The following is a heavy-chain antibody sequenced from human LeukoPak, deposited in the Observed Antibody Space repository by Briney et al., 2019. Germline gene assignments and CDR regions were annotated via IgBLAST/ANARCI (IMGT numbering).Heavy chain of an antibody. D-gene: IGHD3-16*01. CDR1: GGSISSGGYY. CDR3: ARSRSNMISP. V-gene: IGHV4-31*03. J-gene: IGHJ5*02. Sequence: PSETLSLTCTVSGGSISSGGYYWSWIRQHPGKGLEWIGYIYYSGSTCYNPSLKSRVTISVDTSKNQFSLKLSSVTAADTAVYYCARSRSNMISPWGRGTLVTVSS. CDR2: IYYSGST.